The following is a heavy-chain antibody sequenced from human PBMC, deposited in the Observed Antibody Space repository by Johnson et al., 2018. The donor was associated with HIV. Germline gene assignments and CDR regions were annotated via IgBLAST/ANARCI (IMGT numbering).Heavy chain of an antibody. Sequence: VQLVESGGGLVKPGGSLRLSCAASGFTFSNAWMSWVRQAPGKGLEWVANIKQDGSEKYYVDAVKGRFTISRDNAKNSLFLQVNNLRAEDTAVYYCARDVVSDGTYPPDAFDIWGQGTMVTVSS. CDR3: ARDVVSDGTYPPDAFDI. V-gene: IGHV3-7*05. CDR2: IKQDGSEK. J-gene: IGHJ3*02. D-gene: IGHD1-26*01. CDR1: GFTFSNAW.